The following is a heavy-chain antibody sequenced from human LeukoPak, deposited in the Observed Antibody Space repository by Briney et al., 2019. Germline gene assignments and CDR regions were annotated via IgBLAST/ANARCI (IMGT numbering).Heavy chain of an antibody. J-gene: IGHJ4*02. D-gene: IGHD6-6*01. V-gene: IGHV4-31*03. CDR3: AGGWTSKAQQLVRRSSYFDY. Sequence: SETLSLTCTVSGGSISSGGYYWSWIRQHPGKGLEWIGYIYYSGSTYYNPSLKSRVTISVDTSKNQFSLKLSSVTAADTAVYYCAGGWTSKAQQLVRRSSYFDYWGQGSLVTVSS. CDR1: GGSISSGGYY. CDR2: IYYSGST.